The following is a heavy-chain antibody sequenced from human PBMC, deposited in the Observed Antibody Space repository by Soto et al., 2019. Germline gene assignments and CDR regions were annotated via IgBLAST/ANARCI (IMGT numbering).Heavy chain of an antibody. J-gene: IGHJ4*02. D-gene: IGHD2-2*01. V-gene: IGHV2-26*01. Sequence: SGPTLVNPTETLTLTCTVSGFSLSNARMGVSWIRQPPGKALEWLAHIFSNDEKSYSTSLKSRLTISKDTSKSQVVLTMTNMDPVDTATYYCARTAQPDIVVVPAALAYYFDYWGQGTLVTVSS. CDR3: ARTAQPDIVVVPAALAYYFDY. CDR1: GFSLSNARMG. CDR2: IFSNDEK.